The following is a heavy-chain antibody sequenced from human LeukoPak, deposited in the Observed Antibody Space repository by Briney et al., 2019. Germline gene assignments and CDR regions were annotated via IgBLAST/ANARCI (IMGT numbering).Heavy chain of an antibody. V-gene: IGHV4-61*05. D-gene: IGHD6-19*01. J-gene: IGHJ4*02. CDR1: GGSISSSSYY. CDR3: ARSSGWYEYYYFDY. CDR2: IYTSGST. Sequence: SETLSLTCTVSGGSISSSSYYWGWIRQPPGKGLEWIGRIYTSGSTNYNPSPKSRVTISVDTSKNQFSLKLSSVTAADTAVYYCARSSGWYEYYYFDYWGQGTLVTVSS.